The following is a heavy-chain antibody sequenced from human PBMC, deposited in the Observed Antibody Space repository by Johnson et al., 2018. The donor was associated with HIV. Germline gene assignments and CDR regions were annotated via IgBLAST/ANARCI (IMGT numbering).Heavy chain of an antibody. CDR3: GRESTGAGTAFDI. J-gene: IGHJ3*02. CDR1: GFTVSGNY. CDR2: IYSDDST. Sequence: EVQLVESGGGLVQPGGSLRLSCAASGFTVSGNYMNWVRQAPGKGLEWVSVIYSDDSTYYADSVQGRFTLSRDNSQNTLYLQMNSLRVDDTAVYYCGRESTGAGTAFDIWGQGTMVTVSS. V-gene: IGHV3-66*01. D-gene: IGHD2-8*02.